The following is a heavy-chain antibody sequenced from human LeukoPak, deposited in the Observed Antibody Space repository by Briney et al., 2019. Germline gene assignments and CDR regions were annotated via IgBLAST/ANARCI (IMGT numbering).Heavy chain of an antibody. V-gene: IGHV3-74*01. J-gene: IGHJ4*02. CDR1: GFTFSTYW. Sequence: PGGSLRLSCVASGFTFSTYWMHWVRQAPGKELVWVSRFNSDGRSTYYADSVKGRFTISRDNAKNTLYLQMNGLRAEDTAVYYCARGRYYLDSWGQGTLVTVSS. CDR3: ARGRYYLDS. CDR2: FNSDGRST.